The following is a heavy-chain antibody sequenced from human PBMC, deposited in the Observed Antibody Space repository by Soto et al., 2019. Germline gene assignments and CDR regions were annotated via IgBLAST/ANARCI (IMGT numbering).Heavy chain of an antibody. CDR2: IWSDGSSK. V-gene: IGHV3-33*01. CDR3: ARGKGVTSLDY. D-gene: IGHD2-2*01. CDR1: GISFRNSG. J-gene: IGHJ4*02. Sequence: QVQLVQSEGGVVQPGRSLRLSCVMSGISFRNSGMHWVRQAPGKGLEWVAMIWSDGSSKFYADSVQGRFTISRDNSMDTLYLQMTSLRPEDTAIYYCARGKGVTSLDYWGQGTLVTVSS.